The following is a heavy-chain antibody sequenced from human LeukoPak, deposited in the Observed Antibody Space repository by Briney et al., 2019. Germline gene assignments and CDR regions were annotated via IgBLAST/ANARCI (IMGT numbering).Heavy chain of an antibody. Sequence: GGSLRLSCAASGFTFSSYSMNWVRQAPGKGLEWVSSISSSSSYIYYADSVKGRFTISRDNAKNSLYLQMNSLRAEDTALYYCARVGDYYDSSGYYYASYYFDYWGQGTLVTVSS. CDR2: ISSSSSYI. CDR1: GFTFSSYS. V-gene: IGHV3-21*04. J-gene: IGHJ4*02. D-gene: IGHD3-22*01. CDR3: ARVGDYYDSSGYYYASYYFDY.